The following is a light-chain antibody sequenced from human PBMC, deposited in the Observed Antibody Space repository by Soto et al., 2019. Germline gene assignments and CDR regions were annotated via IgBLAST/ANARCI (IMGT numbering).Light chain of an antibody. J-gene: IGLJ2*01. Sequence: QSVLTQPPSVSGAPGQRVTISCTGSSSNIGAGYDVHWYQHLPGTAPKLLIYANRGRPSGVPDRFSGSKSGTSASLGITGVQDEDEADYYCQSYDSSLRGSLFGGGTKLTVL. CDR3: QSYDSSLRGSL. CDR1: SSNIGAGYD. CDR2: ANR. V-gene: IGLV1-40*01.